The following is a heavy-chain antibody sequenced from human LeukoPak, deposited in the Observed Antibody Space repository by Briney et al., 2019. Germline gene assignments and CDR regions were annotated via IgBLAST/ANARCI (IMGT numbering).Heavy chain of an antibody. J-gene: IGHJ4*02. D-gene: IGHD3-10*01. V-gene: IGHV4-34*01. CDR1: GGSFSGYY. CDR2: INHSGST. CDR3: ARFGRRGRGMVRGVTFDY. Sequence: SETLSPPCAVYGGSFSGYYWSWIRQPPGKGLEWVGEINHSGSTNYNPSLESRVTISVDTSKNQFSLKLSSVTAADTAVYYCARFGRRGRGMVRGVTFDYWGQGTLVTVSS.